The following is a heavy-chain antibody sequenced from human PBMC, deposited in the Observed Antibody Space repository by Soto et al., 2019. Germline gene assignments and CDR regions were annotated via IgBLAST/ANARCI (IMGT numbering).Heavy chain of an antibody. CDR3: ARGVGFGYYYYHMDL. V-gene: IGHV4-61*01. J-gene: IGHJ6*02. CDR1: VDSVTSVRDY. D-gene: IGHD3-10*01. CDR2: IYYIGSA. Sequence: ETLSLTCTVSVDSVTSVRDYWSWIRQPPGKGLEWIGYIYYIGSADYNPSLGSRVTISIDTSKNQFSLKLTSVTAADTAVYYCARGVGFGYYYYHMDLWGQGTTVTVSS.